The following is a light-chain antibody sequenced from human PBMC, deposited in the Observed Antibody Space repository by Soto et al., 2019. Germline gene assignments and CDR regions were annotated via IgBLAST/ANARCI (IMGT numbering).Light chain of an antibody. CDR1: SSDVGGYNS. CDR2: DVT. Sequence: QAASVSGSPGQSITISCTGTSSDVGGYNSVSWYRQDPGKAPKLMIYDVTNRPSGVSNRFSGSKSGNTASLTISGLQAEDEADYYCSSFTSDITYVFGTGTKVTVL. J-gene: IGLJ1*01. V-gene: IGLV2-14*01. CDR3: SSFTSDITYV.